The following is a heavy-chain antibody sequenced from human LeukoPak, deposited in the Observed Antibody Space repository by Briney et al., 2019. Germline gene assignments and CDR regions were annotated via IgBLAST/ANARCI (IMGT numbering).Heavy chain of an antibody. D-gene: IGHD6-13*01. CDR2: IYYSGST. J-gene: IGHJ4*02. V-gene: IGHV4-39*07. CDR1: GGSISSSSYY. CDR3: ARVPYSSSWPTHDC. Sequence: SETLSLTCTVSGGSISSSSYYWGWIRQPPGKGLEWIGSIYYSGSTYYNPSLKSRVTISVDTSKNQFSLKLSSVTAADTAVYYCARVPYSSSWPTHDCWGQETLVTVSS.